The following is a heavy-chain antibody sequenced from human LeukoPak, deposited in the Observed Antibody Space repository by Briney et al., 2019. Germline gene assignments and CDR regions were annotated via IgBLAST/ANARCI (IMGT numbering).Heavy chain of an antibody. J-gene: IGHJ6*04. V-gene: IGHV3-48*03. D-gene: IGHD3-10*01. CDR2: ISSSGSTI. CDR3: ARSMVRGVIISFRYYGMDV. CDR1: GFTSSSYE. Sequence: GGSLRLSCAASGFTSSSYEMNWVRQAPGKGLEWVSYISSSGSTIYYADSVKGRFTISRDNAKNSLYLQMNSLRAEDTAVYYCARSMVRGVIISFRYYGMDVWGKGTTVTVSS.